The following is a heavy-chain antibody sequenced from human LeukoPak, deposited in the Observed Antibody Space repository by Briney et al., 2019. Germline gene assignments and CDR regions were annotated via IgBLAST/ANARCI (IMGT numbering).Heavy chain of an antibody. CDR3: ARTRWARLGGDC. V-gene: IGHV3-11*01. CDR1: GFTVSSNY. D-gene: IGHD1-1*01. CDR2: IGSSGSTI. J-gene: IGHJ4*02. Sequence: PGGSLRLSCAASGFTVSSNYMSWVRQAPGKGLEWVSYIGSSGSTIHYADSVKGRFTISRDNAKDSLYLQMNSLRPEDTAVYYCARTRWARLGGDCWGQGALVTVSS.